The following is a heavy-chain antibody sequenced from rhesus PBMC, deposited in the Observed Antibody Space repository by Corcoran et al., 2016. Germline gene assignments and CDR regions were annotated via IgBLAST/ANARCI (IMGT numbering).Heavy chain of an antibody. Sequence: QMQLQESGPGLVKPSETLSLTCTVSAGSITSPYYLTWVRQPPGKGLEWIASIYGNSATAYYNPSLKSRVTISKDTSKNQFSLILTSVTAADTAMYYCATRPSSVALDSWGQGVFVTVSS. V-gene: IGHV4-143*01. CDR2: IYGNSATA. CDR1: AGSITSPYY. J-gene: IGHJ6*01. CDR3: ATRPSSVALDS. D-gene: IGHD2-15*01.